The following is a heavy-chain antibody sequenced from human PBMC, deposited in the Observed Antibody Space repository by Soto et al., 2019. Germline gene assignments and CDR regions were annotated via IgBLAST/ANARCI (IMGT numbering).Heavy chain of an antibody. CDR2: ISYDGSNK. D-gene: IGHD6-13*01. CDR3: XXXXXXXXXXXXXRIAAAGSLGY. J-gene: IGHJ4*02. V-gene: IGHV3-30*03. CDR1: GFTFSSYG. Sequence: QVQLVESGGGVVQPGRSLRLSCAASGFTFSSYGMHWVRQAPGKGLEWVAVISYDGSNKYYADSVKGRFTISRDNSKNTLYLQMNSLRAXXXXXXXXXXXXXXXXXXXXXRIAAAGSLGYWGQGTLVTVSS.